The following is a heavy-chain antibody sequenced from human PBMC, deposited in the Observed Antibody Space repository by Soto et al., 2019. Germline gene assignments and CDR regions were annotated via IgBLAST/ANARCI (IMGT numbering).Heavy chain of an antibody. V-gene: IGHV3-7*05. Sequence: EVQLVESGGGLVQPGGSLRLSCLASEFTFNTHWMNRVRQAPGKGLEWVANIKDDGSEKYYVDSVKGRFTISRDNAKNSLYLQMNSLRGEDTAVYYCARDWGTPGRGSAVGYYYHYGMDVWGQGTTVTVSS. CDR1: EFTFNTHW. J-gene: IGHJ6*02. D-gene: IGHD6-13*01. CDR3: ARDWGTPGRGSAVGYYYHYGMDV. CDR2: IKDDGSEK.